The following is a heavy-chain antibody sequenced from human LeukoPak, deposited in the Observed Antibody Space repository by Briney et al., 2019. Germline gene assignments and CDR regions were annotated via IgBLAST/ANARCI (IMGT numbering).Heavy chain of an antibody. J-gene: IGHJ6*03. Sequence: GASVKVSCKASGGTFSSYAFSWVRQAPGQGLEWMGGIIPIFGTANYAQKFQGRVTITADKSTSTAYMELSSLRSEDTAVYYCARDIGGSYYYYYMDVWGKGTTVTVSS. D-gene: IGHD1-26*01. V-gene: IGHV1-69*06. CDR1: GGTFSSYA. CDR3: ARDIGGSYYYYYMDV. CDR2: IIPIFGTA.